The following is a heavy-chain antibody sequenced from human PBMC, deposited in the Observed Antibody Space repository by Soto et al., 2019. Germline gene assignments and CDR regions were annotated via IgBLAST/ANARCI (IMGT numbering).Heavy chain of an antibody. Sequence: QVQLQQWGAGLLKPSETLSLTCAVYGGSFSGYYWRWIRQPPGKGLAWIGEINHSGSTNYNPSLTSRVTRSVDTSKNQFSQKLSSVTAADTAVYYCAQTRAAGTLAPHLDYGGQGTLVTVSS. V-gene: IGHV4-34*01. D-gene: IGHD6-13*01. CDR3: AQTRAAGTLAPHLDY. CDR2: INHSGST. CDR1: GGSFSGYY. J-gene: IGHJ4*02.